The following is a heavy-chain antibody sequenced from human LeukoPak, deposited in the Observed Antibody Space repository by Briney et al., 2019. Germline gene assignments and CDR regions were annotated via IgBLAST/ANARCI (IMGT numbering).Heavy chain of an antibody. Sequence: PGGSLILSCAASGFTVSSNYMSWVRQAPGKGLEWVSVIYSGGSTYYADSVKGRFTISRDNSKNTLYLQMNSLRAEDTAVYYCAKYEYYYDSSGGDAFDIWGQGTMVTVSS. CDR3: AKYEYYYDSSGGDAFDI. V-gene: IGHV3-66*02. J-gene: IGHJ3*02. CDR1: GFTVSSNY. CDR2: IYSGGST. D-gene: IGHD3-22*01.